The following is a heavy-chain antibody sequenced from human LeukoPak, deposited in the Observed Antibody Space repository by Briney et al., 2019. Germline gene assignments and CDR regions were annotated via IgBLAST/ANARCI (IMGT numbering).Heavy chain of an antibody. D-gene: IGHD6-13*01. CDR3: ARGGDQIAAAGDQH. CDR1: GYTFPSYD. CDR2: MNPNSGNT. J-gene: IGHJ1*01. V-gene: IGHV1-8*01. Sequence: ASVKVSCKASGYTFPSYDINWVRQATGQGLEWMGRMNPNSGNTGYAQKFQGRVTMTRNTSISTAYMELSSLRSEDTAVYYCARGGDQIAAAGDQHWGQGTLVTVSS.